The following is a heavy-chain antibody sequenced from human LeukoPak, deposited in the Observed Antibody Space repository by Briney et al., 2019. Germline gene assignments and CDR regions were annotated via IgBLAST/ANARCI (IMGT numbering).Heavy chain of an antibody. CDR3: ARDRGLYYDYIWGSYRYTRTFDP. D-gene: IGHD3-16*02. J-gene: IGHJ5*02. V-gene: IGHV4-34*01. Sequence: PSETLSLTCAAYGVSFSGYYWSWIRQPPGKGLEWIGEINHSGSTNYNPSLKSRVTISVDTSKNQFSLKLSSVTAADTAVYYCARDRGLYYDYIWGSYRYTRTFDPWGQGTLVTVSS. CDR2: INHSGST. CDR1: GVSFSGYY.